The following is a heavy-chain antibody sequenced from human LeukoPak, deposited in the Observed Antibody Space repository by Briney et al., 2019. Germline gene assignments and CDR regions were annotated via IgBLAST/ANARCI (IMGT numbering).Heavy chain of an antibody. Sequence: PSETLSLTCAVYGGSFSGYYWSWIRQPPGKGLEWIGEINHSGSTNSNPSLKSRVTISVDTSKNQFSLKLSSVTAADTAVYYCASSGSSHFIAYWGQGTLVTVSS. CDR3: ASSGSSHFIAY. J-gene: IGHJ4*02. V-gene: IGHV4-34*01. CDR1: GGSFSGYY. D-gene: IGHD1-26*01. CDR2: INHSGST.